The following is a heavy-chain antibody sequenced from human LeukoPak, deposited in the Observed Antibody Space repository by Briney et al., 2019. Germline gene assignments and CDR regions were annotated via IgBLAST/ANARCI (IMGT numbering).Heavy chain of an antibody. J-gene: IGHJ5*01. CDR3: ARSSGGGGHDS. D-gene: IGHD6-25*01. V-gene: IGHV4-38-2*02. CDR1: GYSIGSGHY. Sequence: SETLSLTCTVSGYSIGSGHYWAWIRPPPGKGLEWIGCVYYSGTYYNSSLTSRVTISMDASRNQFSLKLTSVTAADSAFYFCARSSGGGGHDSWGQGTLVTVSS. CDR2: VYYSGT.